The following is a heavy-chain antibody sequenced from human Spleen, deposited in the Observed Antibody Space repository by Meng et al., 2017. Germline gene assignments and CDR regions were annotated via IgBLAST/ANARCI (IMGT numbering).Heavy chain of an antibody. J-gene: IGHJ6*02. Sequence: GESLKISCAASGFTFSSYSMNWVRQAPGKGLEWVAVISYDGSNRNYADSVKGRFTISRDNSKNTLYLQMNSLRAEDTAVYYCARDLLLAAVGTYYYRGMDVWAQGTTVTVSS. CDR2: ISYDGSNR. CDR1: GFTFSSYS. V-gene: IGHV3-30*05. CDR3: ARDLLLAAVGTYYYRGMDV. D-gene: IGHD6-13*01.